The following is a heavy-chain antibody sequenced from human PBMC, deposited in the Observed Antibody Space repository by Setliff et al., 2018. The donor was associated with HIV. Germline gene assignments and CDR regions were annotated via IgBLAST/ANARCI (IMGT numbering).Heavy chain of an antibody. CDR3: ATRLYPYETGRQDNALGHFES. CDR2: VIPMFGIT. Sequence: GASVKVSCKASGGTFTNHVIGWVRQAPGRRLEWLGGVIPMFGITNDGQKFQGRVAITTDESTSTVFMELSSLTSEDTAVYYCATRLYPYETGRQDNALGHFESWGQGALVKVSS. V-gene: IGHV1-69*05. D-gene: IGHD3-22*01. CDR1: GGTFTNHV. J-gene: IGHJ4*02.